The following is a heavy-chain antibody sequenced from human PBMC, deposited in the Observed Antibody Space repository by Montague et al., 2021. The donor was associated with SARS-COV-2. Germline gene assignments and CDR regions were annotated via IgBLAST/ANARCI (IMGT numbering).Heavy chain of an antibody. Sequence: TLSLTCTVSGGSISSGSYYWSWIRQPAGKGLEWIGRIYTSGSTNYNPSLKSRVTISVDTPKKQLSLKLSSVTAADTAVYYCARVPPYYYDSCGYYSGAFDIWGQGTMVTVSS. CDR2: IYTSGST. CDR1: GGSISSGSYY. V-gene: IGHV4-61*02. J-gene: IGHJ3*02. CDR3: ARVPPYYYDSCGYYSGAFDI. D-gene: IGHD3-22*01.